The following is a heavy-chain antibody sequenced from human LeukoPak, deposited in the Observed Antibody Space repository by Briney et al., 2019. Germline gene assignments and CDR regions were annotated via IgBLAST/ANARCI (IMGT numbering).Heavy chain of an antibody. CDR3: SIDWMGSTTVN. V-gene: IGHV3-49*04. D-gene: IGHD1-26*01. CDR1: GFTGSGLSFGDDP. CDR2: IRCKAYGGTT. Sequence: GGSLRLSCTASGFTGSGLSFGDDPMSWVRQAPGKGLEWVALIRCKAYGGTTEYAASVKGRFTISRDDSKSIAYLQMNSLKSDDTAVYFCSIDWMGSTTVNWGQGTLVAVSA. J-gene: IGHJ4*02.